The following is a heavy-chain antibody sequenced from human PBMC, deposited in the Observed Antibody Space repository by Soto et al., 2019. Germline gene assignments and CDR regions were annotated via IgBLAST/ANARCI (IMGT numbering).Heavy chain of an antibody. V-gene: IGHV3-30*14. D-gene: IGHD6-19*01. Sequence: QVRLVESGGGVVQPGRSLRLSCTASGFSFSSYAMYWFRQPPGKGLEWVAVISHDGINKHYADSVKGRVTVCRDNSNHSLDFQLNSLRGADTAMYYCARDMYSSDYFVKWFEPWGQGTLVTVSS. CDR2: ISHDGINK. J-gene: IGHJ5*02. CDR1: GFSFSSYA. CDR3: ARDMYSSDYFVKWFEP.